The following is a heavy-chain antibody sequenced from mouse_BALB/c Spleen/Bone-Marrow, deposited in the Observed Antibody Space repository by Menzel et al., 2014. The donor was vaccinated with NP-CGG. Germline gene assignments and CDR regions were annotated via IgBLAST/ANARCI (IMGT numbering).Heavy chain of an antibody. CDR1: GYTFTDYY. D-gene: IGHD3-3*01. V-gene: IGHV1-26*01. Sequence: EVKLQESGPELVKPGTSVKMSCKASGYTFTDYYMMWVRQSHGKSLEWIGHINPNTDGTFYNQKFKGKATLTVDKPSSTAYMQLNSLTSEDSAVYYCARSRYFDNWGQGTTLTVSS. CDR2: INPNTDGT. CDR3: ARSRYFDN. J-gene: IGHJ2*01.